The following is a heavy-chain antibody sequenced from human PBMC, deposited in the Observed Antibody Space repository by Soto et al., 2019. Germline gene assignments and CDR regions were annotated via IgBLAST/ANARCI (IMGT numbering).Heavy chain of an antibody. CDR1: GGSFSGYY. CDR3: ARGTGTTAERPPLNFDY. D-gene: IGHD1-1*01. CDR2: INHSGST. Sequence: SGTLSLTCAFYGGSFSGYYWSWIRQPPGKGLEWIGEINHSGSTNYNPSLKSRVTISVDTSKNQFSLKLSSVTAADTAVYYCARGTGTTAERPPLNFDYWGQGTLVTVSS. J-gene: IGHJ4*02. V-gene: IGHV4-34*01.